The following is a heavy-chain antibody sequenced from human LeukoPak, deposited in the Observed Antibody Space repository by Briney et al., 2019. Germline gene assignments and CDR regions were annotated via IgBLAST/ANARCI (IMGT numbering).Heavy chain of an antibody. J-gene: IGHJ4*02. CDR3: ARDLSHITGFRRGFDY. D-gene: IGHD1-20*01. CDR2: ISAYNGNT. Sequence: ASVKVSCKASGYTFTSYGISWVRQAPGQGLEWMGWISAYNGNTNYAQKLQGRVTMTTDTSTSTAYMELRSLRSDDTAVYYCARDLSHITGFRRGFDYWGQGTLVTVSS. CDR1: GYTFTSYG. V-gene: IGHV1-18*01.